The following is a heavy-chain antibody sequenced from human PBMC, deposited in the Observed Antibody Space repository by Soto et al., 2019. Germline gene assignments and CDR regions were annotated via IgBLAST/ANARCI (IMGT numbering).Heavy chain of an antibody. CDR3: ARGRYGDY. V-gene: IGHV1-18*01. D-gene: IGHD1-1*01. CDR2: ISAHNGNT. Sequence: QVHLVQSGAEVKKPGASVKVSCKASGYTFTSYGITWVRQAPGQGLEWMGWISAHNGNTDDAQKLQGRVIVTRDTSPSTAYMELRSLRSDDTAVYYGARGRYGDYWGQGARVTVSS. J-gene: IGHJ4*02. CDR1: GYTFTSYG.